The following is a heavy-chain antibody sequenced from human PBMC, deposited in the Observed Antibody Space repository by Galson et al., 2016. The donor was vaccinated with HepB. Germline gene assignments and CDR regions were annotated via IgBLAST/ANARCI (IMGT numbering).Heavy chain of an antibody. CDR3: AHRLVTGYDAFDV. CDR1: GFSLQDNGVG. J-gene: IGHJ3*01. D-gene: IGHD3-9*01. Sequence: PALVKPTQTLTLTCTFSGFSLQDNGVGVGWIRQPPGKALEWLGLIHWDDDKRYTPSLFPRLTITKGSFKNQVVLTLTNVAPVDSATYYCAHRLVTGYDAFDVWGPGTLVTVSS. V-gene: IGHV2-5*02. CDR2: IHWDDDK.